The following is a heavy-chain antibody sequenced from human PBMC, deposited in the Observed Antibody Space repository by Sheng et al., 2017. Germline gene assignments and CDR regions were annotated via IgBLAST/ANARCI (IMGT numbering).Heavy chain of an antibody. CDR3: AKNLRYCSSTSCYRDEFEY. V-gene: IGHV3-23*04. CDR2: ISGSGGST. Sequence: EVQLVESGGGLVQPGGSLRLSCAASGFTFSSYAMSWVRQAPGKGLEWVSAISGSGGSTYYADSVKGRFTISRDNSKNTLYLQMNSLRAEDTAVYYCAKNLRYCSSTSCYRDEFEYWGQGTLVTVSS. D-gene: IGHD2-2*01. CDR1: GFTFSSYA. J-gene: IGHJ4*02.